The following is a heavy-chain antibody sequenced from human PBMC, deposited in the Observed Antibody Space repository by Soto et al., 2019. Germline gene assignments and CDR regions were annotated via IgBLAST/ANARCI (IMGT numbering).Heavy chain of an antibody. V-gene: IGHV3-30*18. CDR1: GFTFSSYG. CDR3: AKDRGDYLFDY. J-gene: IGHJ4*02. D-gene: IGHD4-17*01. Sequence: GGSLRLSCAASGFTFSSYGMHWVRQAPGKGLEWVAVISYDGSNKYYADSVKGRFTISRDNSKNTLYLQMNSLRAEDTAVYYCAKDRGDYLFDYWGQGTLVTVYS. CDR2: ISYDGSNK.